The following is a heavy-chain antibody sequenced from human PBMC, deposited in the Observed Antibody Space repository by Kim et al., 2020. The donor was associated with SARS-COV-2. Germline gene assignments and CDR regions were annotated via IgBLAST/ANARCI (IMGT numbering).Heavy chain of an antibody. D-gene: IGHD2-2*02. CDR2: ISSSSSTI. Sequence: GGSLRLSCAASGFTFSSYSMNWVRQAPGKGLEWVSYISSSSSTIYYVDSVKGRFTISRDNAKNSLYLQMNSLRDEDTAVYYCARFAIHCSSTSCDKGFDPWGQGTLVTVSS. J-gene: IGHJ5*02. V-gene: IGHV3-48*02. CDR3: ARFAIHCSSTSCDKGFDP. CDR1: GFTFSSYS.